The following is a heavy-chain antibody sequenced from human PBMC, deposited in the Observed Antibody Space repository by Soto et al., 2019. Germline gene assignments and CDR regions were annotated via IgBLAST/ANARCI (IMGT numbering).Heavy chain of an antibody. J-gene: IGHJ6*02. D-gene: IGHD5-18*01. CDR3: ARPGRGYSYGSRGYYYYGMDV. Sequence: PGESMKISCKGAGYRFTSYWIGWVRQMPGKGLEWMGIIYPGDSDTRYSPSFQGQVTLAADKSISTAYLQWSSLKASDTAMYYCARPGRGYSYGSRGYYYYGMDVWGQGTTVTVSS. V-gene: IGHV5-51*01. CDR2: IYPGDSDT. CDR1: GYRFTSYW.